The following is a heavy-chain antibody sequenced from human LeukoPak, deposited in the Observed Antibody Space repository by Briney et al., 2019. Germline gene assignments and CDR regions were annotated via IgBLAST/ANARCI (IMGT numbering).Heavy chain of an antibody. J-gene: IGHJ4*02. V-gene: IGHV4-59*01. CDR1: GGSISSYY. CDR2: IYYSGST. Sequence: SETLSLTCTVSGGSISSYYWSWIRQPPGKGLEWIGYIYYSGSTNYNPSLKSRVTISVDTSKNQFSLKLSSVTAADTAVYYCARDSRGDYYDSSGYDYWGQGTLVTVSS. D-gene: IGHD3-22*01. CDR3: ARDSRGDYYDSSGYDY.